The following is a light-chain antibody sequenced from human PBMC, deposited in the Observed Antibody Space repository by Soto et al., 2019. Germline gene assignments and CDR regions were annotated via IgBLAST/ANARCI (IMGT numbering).Light chain of an antibody. CDR2: GAS. J-gene: IGKJ4*01. CDR3: QQVHRYPLT. CDR1: QGISSY. Sequence: DIQLTQSPSFLSASVGDRVTITCRASQGISSYLAWYQQKPGKAPSLLIYGASTLQSGVPSRFSGSGSGTEFTLTITSLKPEDFATYYCQQVHRYPLTFGGGTKVEIK. V-gene: IGKV1-9*01.